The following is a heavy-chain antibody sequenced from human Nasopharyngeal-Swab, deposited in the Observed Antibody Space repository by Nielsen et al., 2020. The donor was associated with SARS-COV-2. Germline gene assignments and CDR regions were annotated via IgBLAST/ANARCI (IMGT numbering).Heavy chain of an antibody. V-gene: IGHV3-30*18. CDR2: ISYDGSNK. J-gene: IGHJ4*02. Sequence: GESLKISCAASGFTFSSYGMHWVRQAPGKGLEWVAVISYDGSNKYYADSVKGRFTISRDNSKNTLYLQMNSLRAEDTAVYYCAKDLKGDGYNYQPPDYWGQGTLVTVSS. CDR1: GFTFSSYG. CDR3: AKDLKGDGYNYQPPDY. D-gene: IGHD5-24*01.